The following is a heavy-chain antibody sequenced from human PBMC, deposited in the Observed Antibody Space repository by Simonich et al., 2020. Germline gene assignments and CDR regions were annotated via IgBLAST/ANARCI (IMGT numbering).Heavy chain of an antibody. V-gene: IGHV3-21*01. CDR2: SSSSSSYI. CDR1: GFTFSSYS. D-gene: IGHD3-3*01. Sequence: EVQLVESGGGLVKPGGSLRLSCAASGFTFSSYSMNWVRQAPVKGREWVSSSSSSSSYIYYADSVKGRVTISRDNAKNSLYLQMNSRRAEDTAVYYCARKRFLEWFFDYWGQGTLVTVSS. CDR3: ARKRFLEWFFDY. J-gene: IGHJ4*02.